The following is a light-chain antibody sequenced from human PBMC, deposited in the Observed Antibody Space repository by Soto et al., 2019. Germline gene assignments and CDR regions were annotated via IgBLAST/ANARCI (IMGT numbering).Light chain of an antibody. J-gene: IGLJ1*01. CDR1: STDFVSYNR. CDR2: EVS. V-gene: IGLV2-18*02. Sequence: HSALTQPPSVSGSPGQSVTISCTGTSTDFVSYNRVSWYQQPPGTAPKLMIYEVSKRPSGVPDRFSGSKSGNTASLTISGLQAEDEADYYCSSYTSSSTLDVFGTGTKVTV. CDR3: SSYTSSSTLDV.